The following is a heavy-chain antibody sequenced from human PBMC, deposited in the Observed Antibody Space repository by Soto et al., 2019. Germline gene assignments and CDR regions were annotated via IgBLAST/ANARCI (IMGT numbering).Heavy chain of an antibody. CDR2: IYYSGST. CDR1: GGSISSGDYY. V-gene: IGHV4-31*03. CDR3: ARWWSGSRQGFDP. D-gene: IGHD3-3*01. J-gene: IGHJ5*02. Sequence: QVQLQESGPGLVKPSQTLSLTCTVSGGSISSGDYYWSWIRQHPGKGLEWIGYIYYSGSTYYNPSVRGRGTLSVDTSKNPFALKLSSVTAAETAVYYCARWWSGSRQGFDPWGQGTLVTVSS.